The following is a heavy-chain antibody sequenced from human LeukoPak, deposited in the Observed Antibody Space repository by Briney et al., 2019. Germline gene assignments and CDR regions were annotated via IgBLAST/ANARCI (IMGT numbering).Heavy chain of an antibody. J-gene: IGHJ4*02. Sequence: GGSLRLSCAASGFTFTNAWMTWVRQAPGKGLEWVGRIGSSGTTDYATPEKGRFTISRDDSKNTLYLQMNSLKIEDTAVYYCTTAPDYWGQGTLVTVSS. CDR1: GFTFTNAW. V-gene: IGHV3-15*04. CDR2: IGSSGTT. CDR3: TTAPDY.